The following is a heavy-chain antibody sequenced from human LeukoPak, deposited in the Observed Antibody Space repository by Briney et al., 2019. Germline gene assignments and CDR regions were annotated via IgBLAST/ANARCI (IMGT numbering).Heavy chain of an antibody. V-gene: IGHV4-34*01. D-gene: IGHD6-19*01. J-gene: IGHJ4*02. Sequence: PSETLSLTCGVYGGSFSGHYWRWIRQPPGKGLEWIGEINPSGSTNYNQSLKSRVTISVDTSKNQFSLKLSSVTAADTAVYYCAREVAVAGTIDYWGQGTLVTVSS. CDR1: GGSFSGHY. CDR3: AREVAVAGTIDY. CDR2: INPSGST.